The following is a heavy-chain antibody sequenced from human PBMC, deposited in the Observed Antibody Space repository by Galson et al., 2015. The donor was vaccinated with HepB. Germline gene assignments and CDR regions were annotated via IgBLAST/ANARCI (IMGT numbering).Heavy chain of an antibody. J-gene: IGHJ4*02. CDR3: ARDRYFDWLLVLPSFDY. Sequence: SVKVSCKASGYTFTSYGISWVRQAPGQGLEWMGWISAYNGNTNYAQKLQGRVTMTTDTSTSTAYMELRSLRSDDTAVYYCARDRYFDWLLVLPSFDYWGQGTLVTVSS. CDR1: GYTFTSYG. D-gene: IGHD3-9*01. CDR2: ISAYNGNT. V-gene: IGHV1-18*01.